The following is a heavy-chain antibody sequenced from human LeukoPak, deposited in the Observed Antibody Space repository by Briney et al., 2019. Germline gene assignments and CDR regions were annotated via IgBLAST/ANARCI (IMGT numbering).Heavy chain of an antibody. D-gene: IGHD1-26*01. J-gene: IGHJ6*02. Sequence: AGGSLRLSCAASGFTFSSYSMNWVRQAPGKGLEWVSYISSSSSTIYYADSVKGRFTISRDNAKNSLYLQMNSLRAEDTAVYYCASRSGSYYYGMDVWGQGTTVTVSS. V-gene: IGHV3-48*04. CDR2: ISSSSSTI. CDR1: GFTFSSYS. CDR3: ASRSGSYYYGMDV.